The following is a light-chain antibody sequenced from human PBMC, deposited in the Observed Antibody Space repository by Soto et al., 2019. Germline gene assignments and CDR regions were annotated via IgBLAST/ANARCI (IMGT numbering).Light chain of an antibody. Sequence: GLTQSPGTLSFSPGERATLPCRARQNVNSNFLVWYQQRPGQAPRLLIYGASTRATGIPDRFSGSGSGTDFTLTINRLEPEDFAVYYCQQYGGSPPYTFGQGTKLEIK. CDR3: QQYGGSPPYT. CDR2: GAS. V-gene: IGKV3-20*01. J-gene: IGKJ2*01. CDR1: QNVNSNF.